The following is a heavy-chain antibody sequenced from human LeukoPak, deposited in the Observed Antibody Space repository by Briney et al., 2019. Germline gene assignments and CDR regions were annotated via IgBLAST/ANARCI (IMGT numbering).Heavy chain of an antibody. D-gene: IGHD3-22*01. J-gene: IGHJ4*02. V-gene: IGHV3-74*01. CDR2: INSDGSST. CDR1: GFTFSSYW. Sequence: GGSLRLSCAASGFTFSSYWMHWVRQAPGKGLVWVSRINSDGSSTIYADSVKGRFTTSRDNAKNTLDLQMNSLRAEDTAVYYCARVGNYYDSSGYYYPFDYWGQGTLVTVSS. CDR3: ARVGNYYDSSGYYYPFDY.